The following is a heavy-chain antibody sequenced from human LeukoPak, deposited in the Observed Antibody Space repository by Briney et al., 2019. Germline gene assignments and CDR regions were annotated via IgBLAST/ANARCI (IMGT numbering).Heavy chain of an antibody. Sequence: SETLSLTCTVYGGSSSDYYWTWTRQPPGKGLEWIGEISHVGITNYSPSVQSRIKISIDPSNNQVSLKLTSLTAADTALYYCARFEYGYSAGYWGQGTLVAVSS. J-gene: IGHJ4*02. D-gene: IGHD5-24*01. CDR2: ISHVGIT. CDR3: ARFEYGYSAGY. V-gene: IGHV4-34*01. CDR1: GGSSSDYY.